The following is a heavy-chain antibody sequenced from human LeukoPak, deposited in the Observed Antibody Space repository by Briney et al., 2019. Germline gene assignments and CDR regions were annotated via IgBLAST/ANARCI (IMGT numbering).Heavy chain of an antibody. CDR3: AMSVEMPPIPSFDY. D-gene: IGHD5-24*01. V-gene: IGHV1-3*01. Sequence: ASVKVSCKTSGYIFAPHHIHWMRQAPGQGLELLGWVSAANNPEYSQKFQGRVVITRDASATTSYLELNSLRSEDTAVYYCAMSVEMPPIPSFDYWGQGTLVTVSS. CDR1: GYIFAPHH. J-gene: IGHJ4*02. CDR2: VSAANNP.